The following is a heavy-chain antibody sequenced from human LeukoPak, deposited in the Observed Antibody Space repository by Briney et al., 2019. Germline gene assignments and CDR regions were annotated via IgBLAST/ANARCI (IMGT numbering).Heavy chain of an antibody. D-gene: IGHD2-2*01. J-gene: IGHJ5*02. CDR3: ARNDIGYCSSTSCSWGDWFDP. CDR2: ISAYNGNT. Sequence: ASVKVSCKASGYTFTSYGISWVRQAPGQGLEWMGWISAYNGNTTYAQKLQGRVTMTTDTSTSIAYMELRSLRSDDTAVYYCARNDIGYCSSTSCSWGDWFDPWGQGTLVTVSS. CDR1: GYTFTSYG. V-gene: IGHV1-18*01.